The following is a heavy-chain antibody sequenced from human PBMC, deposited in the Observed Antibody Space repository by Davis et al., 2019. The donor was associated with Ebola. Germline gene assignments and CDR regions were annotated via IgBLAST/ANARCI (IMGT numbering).Heavy chain of an antibody. V-gene: IGHV1-8*01. CDR3: ARDRYYDSSGYGN. CDR1: GYTFTSYD. CDR2: MNPNSGNT. Sequence: ASVKVSCKASGYTFTSYDINWVRQATGQGLEWMGWMNPNSGNTGYAQKLQGRVTMTTDTSTSTAYMELRSLRSDDTAVYYCARDRYYDSSGYGNWGQGTLVTVSS. D-gene: IGHD3-22*01. J-gene: IGHJ4*02.